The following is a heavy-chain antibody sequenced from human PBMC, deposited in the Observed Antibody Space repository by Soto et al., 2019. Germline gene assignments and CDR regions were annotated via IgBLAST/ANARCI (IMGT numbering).Heavy chain of an antibody. D-gene: IGHD6-13*01. V-gene: IGHV3-30-3*01. Sequence: QVQLVESGGGVVQPGRSLRLSCAASGFTFSSYAMHWVRQAPGKGLEWVAVISYDGSNKYYADSVKGRFTISRDNSKKTLYLQMNSLRAEDTAVYYCARDVNIAAAGFDYWGQGTLVTVSS. CDR3: ARDVNIAAAGFDY. CDR1: GFTFSSYA. CDR2: ISYDGSNK. J-gene: IGHJ4*02.